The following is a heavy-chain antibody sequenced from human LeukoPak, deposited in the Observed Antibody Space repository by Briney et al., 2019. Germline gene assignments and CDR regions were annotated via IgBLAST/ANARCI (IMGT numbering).Heavy chain of an antibody. J-gene: IGHJ5*02. D-gene: IGHD3-16*01. Sequence: GGSLRHSCAASGFGVTSDFMTWVRQAPGKGLEWLSIIFTGSLDGRTAHADSVKGRFTISRDNAQNSLYLQMNSLRAEDTALYYCARDLMLRLGELDLWGQGTLVTVSS. CDR1: GFGVTSDF. CDR3: ARDLMLRLGELDL. V-gene: IGHV3-53*01. CDR2: IFTGSLDGRT.